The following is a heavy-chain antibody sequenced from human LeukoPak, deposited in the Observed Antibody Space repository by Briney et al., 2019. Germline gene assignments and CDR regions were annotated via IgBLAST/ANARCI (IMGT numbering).Heavy chain of an antibody. J-gene: IGHJ4*02. V-gene: IGHV3-21*01. CDR1: GFTFSSYS. CDR2: ISSSSSYI. Sequence: GGSLRLSCAASGFTFSSYSMNWVRQAPGKGLEWVSSISSSSSYIYYADSVKGRFTISRDSAKNSLYLQMNSLRAEDTAVYYCARDGRGRQWLVRDYFDYWGQGTLVTVSS. CDR3: ARDGRGRQWLVRDYFDY. D-gene: IGHD6-19*01.